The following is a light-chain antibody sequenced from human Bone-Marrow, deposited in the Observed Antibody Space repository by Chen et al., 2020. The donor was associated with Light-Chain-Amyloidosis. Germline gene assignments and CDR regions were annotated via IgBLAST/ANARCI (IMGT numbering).Light chain of an antibody. J-gene: IGLJ3*02. V-gene: IGLV2-11*01. CDR3: CSYAGSYTWV. CDR2: DVS. CDR1: RSDVGGYDY. Sequence: QSALTQPRSVSGSPGQSVAISCTGTRSDVGGYDYVSWYQQHPGKAPKFMIYDVSKRPSGVPDRFSGSKSGNTASLTISGLQAEDEADYYCCSYAGSYTWVFGGGTKLTVL.